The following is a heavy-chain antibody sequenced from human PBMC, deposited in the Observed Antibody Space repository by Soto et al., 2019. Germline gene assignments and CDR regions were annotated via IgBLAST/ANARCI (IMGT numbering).Heavy chain of an antibody. CDR1: GGSFSGRY. CDR3: ARETDTVTNFDY. Sequence: RSLTCTVSGGSFSGRYWSWIRQPAGKGLEWIGRIYSSGSTIYSAALNSRVTMSIDTSKNQFSLTLSPVTAADTAVYYCARETDTVTNFDYWGQGTLVTVSS. V-gene: IGHV4-4*07. CDR2: IYSSGST. J-gene: IGHJ4*02. D-gene: IGHD4-4*01.